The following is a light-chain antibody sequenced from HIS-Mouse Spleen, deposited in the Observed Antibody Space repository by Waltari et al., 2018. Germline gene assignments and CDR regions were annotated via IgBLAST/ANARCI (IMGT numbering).Light chain of an antibody. CDR2: EGS. V-gene: IGLV2-23*01. Sequence: QSALTQPASVSGSPGPSLTISCTGTSSDVRRYNLVPWYQQHPGKAPKLMIYEGSKRPSGVSNRFSGSKSGNTASLTISGLQAEDEADYYCCSYAGSSTLVFGGGTKLTVL. CDR1: SSDVRRYNL. CDR3: CSYAGSSTLV. J-gene: IGLJ2*01.